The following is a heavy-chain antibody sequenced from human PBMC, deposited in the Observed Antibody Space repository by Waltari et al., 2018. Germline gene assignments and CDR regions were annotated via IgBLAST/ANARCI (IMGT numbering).Heavy chain of an antibody. CDR2: IDAYNGNT. Sequence: QVQLVQSGAEVKKPGASVKVSCKASGYTFTSYGISWVRQAPGQGLEWMGWIDAYNGNTNYAQELQSRVTMTTDTSTSTAYTELRSLGSDDTAVYYCARDMCTSCYRGDAFDIWGQGTMVTVSS. D-gene: IGHD2-2*02. CDR3: ARDMCTSCYRGDAFDI. J-gene: IGHJ3*02. CDR1: GYTFTSYG. V-gene: IGHV1-18*01.